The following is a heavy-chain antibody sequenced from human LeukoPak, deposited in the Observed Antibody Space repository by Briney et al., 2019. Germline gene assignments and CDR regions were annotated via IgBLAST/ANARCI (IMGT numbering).Heavy chain of an antibody. D-gene: IGHD3-10*01. Sequence: PGGSLRLSCAASGFTFSSYSMNWVRQAPGKGLEWVSSISSSSSYLYYADSVKGRFTISRDNAKNSLYLQMNGLRAEDTAVYYCARDRNYGSGSYSPWGQGTLVTVSS. CDR2: ISSSSSYL. J-gene: IGHJ5*02. CDR1: GFTFSSYS. CDR3: ARDRNYGSGSYSP. V-gene: IGHV3-21*01.